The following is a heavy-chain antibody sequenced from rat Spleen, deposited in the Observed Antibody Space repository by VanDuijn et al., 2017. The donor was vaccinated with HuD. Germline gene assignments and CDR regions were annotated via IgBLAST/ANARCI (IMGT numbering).Heavy chain of an antibody. CDR3: TRGYVMDA. CDR2: ISYDGSST. J-gene: IGHJ4*01. Sequence: EVQLVESGGGLVQPGRSLKLSCAASGFTFSNYGMAWVRQTPTKGLEWVASISYDGSSTYYRDSVKGRFTISRDNAKSTLSLQMDSLRSEDTATYYCTRGYVMDAWGQGASVTVSS. V-gene: IGHV5-29*01. CDR1: GFTFSNYG.